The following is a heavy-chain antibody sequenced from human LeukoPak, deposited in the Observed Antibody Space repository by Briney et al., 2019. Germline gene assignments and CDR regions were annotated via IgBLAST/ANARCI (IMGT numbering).Heavy chain of an antibody. CDR2: ISSSSSYI. J-gene: IGHJ6*03. Sequence: GGSLRLSCAASGFTFSSYSMNWVRQAPGKGLEWVSSISSSSSYIYYADSVKGRFTISRDNAKNSLYLQMNSLRAEDTAVYYCAGVLAYYYYYMDVWGKGTTVTISS. V-gene: IGHV3-21*01. CDR1: GFTFSSYS. D-gene: IGHD5-12*01. CDR3: AGVLAYYYYYMDV.